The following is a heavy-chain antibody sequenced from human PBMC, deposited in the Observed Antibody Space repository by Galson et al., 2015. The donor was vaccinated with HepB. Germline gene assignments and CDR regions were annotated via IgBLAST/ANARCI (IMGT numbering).Heavy chain of an antibody. Sequence: SETLSLTCTVSGGSISTYYWSWIRQPPGKGLEWIGYIYYSGSTNYNPSLKSRVTISVDTSKNQFSLKLNSVTAADTAVYYCARGNFPYWYFDLWGRGTLVTVSS. D-gene: IGHD1-7*01. CDR2: IYYSGST. CDR1: GGSISTYY. J-gene: IGHJ2*01. CDR3: ARGNFPYWYFDL. V-gene: IGHV4-59*01.